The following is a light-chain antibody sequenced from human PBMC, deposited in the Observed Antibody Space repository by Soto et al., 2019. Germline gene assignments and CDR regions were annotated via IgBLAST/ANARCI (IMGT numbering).Light chain of an antibody. V-gene: IGKV3-11*01. CDR3: QQRSNWPIT. CDR2: AAS. CDR1: QSVSSY. J-gene: IGKJ5*01. Sequence: EIVLTQSPATLSLSPGERATLSCRASQSVSSYLAWYQQKPGQAPRLLIYAASNRATGIPARFSGSGSGTDFTLTISSLEPEDFAVYDCQQRSNWPITFGQGTRLEIK.